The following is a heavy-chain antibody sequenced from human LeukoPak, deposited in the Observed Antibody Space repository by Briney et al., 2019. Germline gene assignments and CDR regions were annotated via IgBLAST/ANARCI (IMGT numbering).Heavy chain of an antibody. D-gene: IGHD2/OR15-2a*01. J-gene: IGHJ5*02. CDR1: GGSISSYY. Sequence: SETLSLTCTVSGGSISSYYWSWIRQPPGKGLEWIGEINHSGSINYNPSLKSRVTISVDTSKNQFSLKLSSVTAADTAVYYCARGLLGFPFDPWGQGTLVTVSS. CDR2: INHSGSI. CDR3: ARGLLGFPFDP. V-gene: IGHV4-34*01.